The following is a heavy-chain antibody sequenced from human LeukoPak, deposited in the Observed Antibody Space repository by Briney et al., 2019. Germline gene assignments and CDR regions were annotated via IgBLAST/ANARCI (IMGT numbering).Heavy chain of an antibody. CDR2: FDSSDSHT. CDR1: GYSFTSYW. J-gene: IGHJ3*01. Sequence: GEPLKISCKGPGYSFTSYWIGWVRQIPGKGLGWMGRFDSSDSHTNYSPSLQGHVPNSADKSISTACLQCSSLKPSHTAMTYRVSECSGTSDAFDFWGQGTMVTLS. D-gene: IGHD6-25*01. CDR3: VSECSGTSDAFDF. V-gene: IGHV5-10-1*01.